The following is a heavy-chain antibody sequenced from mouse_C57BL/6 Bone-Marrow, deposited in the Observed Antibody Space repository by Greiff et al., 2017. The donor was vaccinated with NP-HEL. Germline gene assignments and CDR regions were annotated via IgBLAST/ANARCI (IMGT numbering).Heavy chain of an antibody. D-gene: IGHD1-1*01. V-gene: IGHV6-3*01. CDR3: TGITTVVPSDY. CDR2: IRLKSDNYAT. Sequence: EVKVVESGGGLVQPGGSMKLSCVASGFTFSNYWMNWVRQSPEKGLEWVAQIRLKSDNYATHYAESVKGRFTISRDDSKSSVYLQMNNLRAEDTGIYYCTGITTVVPSDYWGQGTTLTVSS. CDR1: GFTFSNYW. J-gene: IGHJ2*01.